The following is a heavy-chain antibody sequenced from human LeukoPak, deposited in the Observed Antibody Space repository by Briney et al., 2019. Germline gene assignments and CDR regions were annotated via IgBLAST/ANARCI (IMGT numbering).Heavy chain of an antibody. CDR3: ARQEHCSGGSCYTWFDP. Sequence: KVSCKASGGTFSSYAISWVRQMPGKGLEWMGIIYPADSDIRYSPSFQGQVTISADKSISTAYLQWSSLKASDTAMYYCARQEHCSGGSCYTWFDPWGQGTLVTVSS. CDR1: GGTFSSYA. D-gene: IGHD2-15*01. J-gene: IGHJ5*02. CDR2: IYPADSDI. V-gene: IGHV5-51*01.